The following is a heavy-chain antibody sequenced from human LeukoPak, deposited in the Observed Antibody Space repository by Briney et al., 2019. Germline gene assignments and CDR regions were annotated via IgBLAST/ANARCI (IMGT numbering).Heavy chain of an antibody. Sequence: PSETLSLTCTVSGGSISSYYWSWIRQPPGKGLEWIGYIYYSGSTNYNPSLKSRVTISVDTSKNQFSLKLSSVTAADTAVYYCARGGGLYDGAFDIWGQGTMVTVSS. CDR2: IYYSGST. V-gene: IGHV4-59*01. CDR3: ARGGGLYDGAFDI. D-gene: IGHD2/OR15-2a*01. CDR1: GGSISSYY. J-gene: IGHJ3*02.